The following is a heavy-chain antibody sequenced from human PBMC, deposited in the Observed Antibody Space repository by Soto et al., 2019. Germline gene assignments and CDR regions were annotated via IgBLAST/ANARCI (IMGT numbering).Heavy chain of an antibody. Sequence: QVQLVQSGAEVKKPGASVKVSCKASGYSFTSYGISWVRQAPGQGLEWMGWISAYNGNTKYAQKLQGRVTMTTATSTSTAYMELRSLRADATAVYYCARDLAGALIDYWGQGTLVTVSS. J-gene: IGHJ4*02. CDR3: ARDLAGALIDY. V-gene: IGHV1-18*01. CDR1: GYSFTSYG. D-gene: IGHD6-19*01. CDR2: ISAYNGNT.